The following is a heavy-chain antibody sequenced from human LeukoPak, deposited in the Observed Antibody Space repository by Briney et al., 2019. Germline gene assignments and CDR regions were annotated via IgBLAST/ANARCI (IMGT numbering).Heavy chain of an antibody. J-gene: IGHJ4*02. CDR1: GGTFSSYA. CDR3: ARGPITTRSHFDY. V-gene: IGHV1-69*13. CDR2: IIPIFGTA. D-gene: IGHD3-22*01. Sequence: ASVKVSCKASGGTFSSYAISWVRQAPGQGLEWMGGIIPIFGTANYAQRFQGRVTITADESTSTAYMELSSLRSEDTAVYYCARGPITTRSHFDYWGQGTLVTVSS.